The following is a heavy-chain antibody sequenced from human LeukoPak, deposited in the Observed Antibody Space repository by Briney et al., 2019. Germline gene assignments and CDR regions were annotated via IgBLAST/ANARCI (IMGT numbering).Heavy chain of an antibody. CDR2: INPNSGGT. CDR1: GYTFTGYY. CDR3: ARNRPFGTIFGVVIKYYYYMDV. V-gene: IGHV1-2*02. D-gene: IGHD3-3*01. Sequence: ASVKVSCKASGYTFTGYYMHWVRQAPGQGLEWMGWINPNSGGTNYARKFQGRVTMTRDTSISTAYMELSRLRSDDTAVYYCARNRPFGTIFGVVIKYYYYMDVWGKGTTVTVSS. J-gene: IGHJ6*03.